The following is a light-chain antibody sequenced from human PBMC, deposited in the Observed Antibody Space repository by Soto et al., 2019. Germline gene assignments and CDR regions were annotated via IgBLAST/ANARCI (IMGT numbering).Light chain of an antibody. CDR3: HPYCTSQWT. CDR1: QGVYNSY. Sequence: EIVLTQSPGTLSLSPGERATLSCRASQGVYNSYLAWYQQKPGQAPRLLIYGASSRATGTPDRFSGSGSGTDFTLTISSLGPEDLAMYYCHPYCTSQWTFGQGTKVDTK. CDR2: GAS. J-gene: IGKJ1*01. V-gene: IGKV3-20*01.